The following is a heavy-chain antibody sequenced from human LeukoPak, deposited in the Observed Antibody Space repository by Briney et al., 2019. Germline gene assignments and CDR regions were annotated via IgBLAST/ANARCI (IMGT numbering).Heavy chain of an antibody. CDR3: ARGRGYDPIDY. CDR2: IYYSGST. V-gene: IGHV4-30-4*01. J-gene: IGHJ4*02. CDR1: GGSISSGAYY. D-gene: IGHD5-12*01. Sequence: SETLSLTCTVSGGSISSGAYYWSWIRQPPGKGLEWVGYIYYSGSTYYNPSLKSRVTISVDTSKNQFSLKLSSVTAADTAVYYCARGRGYDPIDYWGQGTLVTVSS.